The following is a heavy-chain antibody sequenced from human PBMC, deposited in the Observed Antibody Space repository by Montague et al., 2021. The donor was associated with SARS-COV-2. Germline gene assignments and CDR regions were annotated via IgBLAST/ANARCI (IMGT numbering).Heavy chain of an antibody. CDR2: IYPGDSDT. CDR3: ARVTDYYYDTSGYWDAFDI. Sequence: QSVAEVKAPGESLKISCKGSGYSFTSYWIGWVHQMPGKGLEWMGIIYPGDSDTRYSPSFQGQVTISADKPISTAYLQWSSLKASDTAIYYCARVTDYYYDTSGYWDAFDIWGQGTMVTVSS. J-gene: IGHJ3*02. V-gene: IGHV5-51*07. CDR1: GYSFTSYW. D-gene: IGHD3-22*01.